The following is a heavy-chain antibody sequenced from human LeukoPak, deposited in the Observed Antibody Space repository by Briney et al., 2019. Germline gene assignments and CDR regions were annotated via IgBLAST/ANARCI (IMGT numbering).Heavy chain of an antibody. D-gene: IGHD1-14*01. Sequence: PGGSLRLSCAVSGFTFDDYGMSWVRQAPGMGLEWVSGINWNGGSTGCADCVKGSFTIYRDIAKNSVYTQMQRLRAEDPALYYCVRDGYKAFDIWGQGTMVTVSS. J-gene: IGHJ3*02. CDR2: INWNGGST. V-gene: IGHV3-20*04. CDR1: GFTFDDYG. CDR3: VRDGYKAFDI.